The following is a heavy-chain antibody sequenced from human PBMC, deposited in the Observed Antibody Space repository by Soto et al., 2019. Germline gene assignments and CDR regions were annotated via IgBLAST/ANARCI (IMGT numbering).Heavy chain of an antibody. V-gene: IGHV1-58*01. D-gene: IGHD3-10*01. CDR1: GFTFTSSA. J-gene: IGHJ5*02. CDR2: IVVGSGNT. Sequence: SVKVSCKASGFTFTSSAVQWVRQARGQRLEWIGWIVVGSGNTNYAQKFQERVTITRDMSTSTAYMELSSLRSEDTAVYYCAADYVTMVRGVTYNWFDPWGQGTLVTVSS. CDR3: AADYVTMVRGVTYNWFDP.